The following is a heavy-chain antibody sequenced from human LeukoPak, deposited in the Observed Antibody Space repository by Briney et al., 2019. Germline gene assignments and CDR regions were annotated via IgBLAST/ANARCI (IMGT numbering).Heavy chain of an antibody. CDR3: AREGYGDYLRAFDI. J-gene: IGHJ3*02. Sequence: ASVKVSCKTSGYNVNSYGLSWVRQVPGQGLEWMGWISAYNGNTNYAQKVQGGVTMTTDTSTSTAYMELRSLRFDDTAVYYCAREGYGDYLRAFDIWGQGTIVTVSS. D-gene: IGHD4-17*01. CDR2: ISAYNGNT. CDR1: GYNVNSYG. V-gene: IGHV1-18*01.